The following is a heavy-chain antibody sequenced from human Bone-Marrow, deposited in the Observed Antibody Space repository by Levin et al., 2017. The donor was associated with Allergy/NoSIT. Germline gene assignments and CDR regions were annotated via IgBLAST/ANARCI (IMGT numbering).Heavy chain of an antibody. Sequence: GGSLRLSCAASGFTFDDYGMSWVRQVPGKGLEWVAGIYWNGGSIGYADSVQGRFTISRDNAKNSLYLQMNSLRAEDTALYYCARHFGSGWYLYNGMDVWGQGTTVTVSS. CDR1: GFTFDDYG. CDR3: ARHFGSGWYLYNGMDV. D-gene: IGHD6-19*01. V-gene: IGHV3-20*04. CDR2: IYWNGGSI. J-gene: IGHJ6*02.